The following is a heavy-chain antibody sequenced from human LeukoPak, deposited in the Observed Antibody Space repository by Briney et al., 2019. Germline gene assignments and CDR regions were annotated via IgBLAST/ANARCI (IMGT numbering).Heavy chain of an antibody. CDR3: PRGGVEASKIVVVPAAIIRYYFDY. D-gene: IGHD2-2*01. Sequence: SETLSLTCTVSGGSISSSSYYWSWIRQPPGKGLEWIGSIYYSGRTYYNPSLKSRVTISVDTSKNQFSLKLSSVTAADTAVYYCPRGGVEASKIVVVPAAIIRYYFDYWGQGTLVTVSS. CDR1: GGSISSSSYY. V-gene: IGHV4-39*01. J-gene: IGHJ4*02. CDR2: IYYSGRT.